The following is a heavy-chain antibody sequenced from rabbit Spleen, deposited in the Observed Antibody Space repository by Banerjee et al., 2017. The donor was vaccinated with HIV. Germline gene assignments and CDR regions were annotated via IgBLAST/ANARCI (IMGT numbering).Heavy chain of an antibody. CDR2: IYAGSSGTT. J-gene: IGHJ4*01. V-gene: IGHV1S40*01. CDR3: GRSSNAGYAGYGYGSNL. Sequence: QSLEESGGDLVKPGASLTLTCTASGFSFSSSYCVCWVRQAPGKGLEWIACIYAGSSGTTYYASWARGRLTISKTSSTTVTLQMTSLTAADTATYFCGRSSNAGYAGYGYGSNLWGPGTLVTVS. D-gene: IGHD7-1*01. CDR1: GFSFSSSYC.